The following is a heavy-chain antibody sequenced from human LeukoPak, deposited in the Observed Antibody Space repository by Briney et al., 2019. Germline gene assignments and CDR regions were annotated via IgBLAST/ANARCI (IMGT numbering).Heavy chain of an antibody. V-gene: IGHV4-59*01. CDR2: IYYSGST. D-gene: IGHD3-10*02. CDR3: ARQAPPGCSGSYYRVRYYYGMDV. CDR1: GGSISNY. Sequence: SETLSLTCTVSGGSISNYWSGIRQPPGKGLEGIGYIYYSGSTNYNPSLKSRVTISVDTSKNQFSLKQSSVTAADTAVYYCARQAPPGCSGSYYRVRYYYGMDVWGKGTTVTVSS. J-gene: IGHJ6*04.